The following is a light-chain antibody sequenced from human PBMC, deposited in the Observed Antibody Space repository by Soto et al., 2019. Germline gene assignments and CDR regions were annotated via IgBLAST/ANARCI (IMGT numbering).Light chain of an antibody. Sequence: EIVLTQSPGTLSLSPGERATLSCRASQSFSSNYLAWYQQKPGQAPRLLIYGASSRATGIPDRFSGSGSGTDFTLTISRLEPEDFAVYYCQQYGSSRAFDQGTKVEIK. J-gene: IGKJ1*01. CDR3: QQYGSSRA. V-gene: IGKV3-20*01. CDR2: GAS. CDR1: QSFSSNY.